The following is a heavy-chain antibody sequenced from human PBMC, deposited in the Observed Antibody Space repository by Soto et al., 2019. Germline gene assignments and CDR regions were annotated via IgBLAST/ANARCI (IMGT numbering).Heavy chain of an antibody. V-gene: IGHV1-3*01. D-gene: IGHD1-26*01. J-gene: IGHJ4*02. CDR3: ARTLVGATPADY. CDR2: INAGNGNT. CDR1: GYTFTSYA. Sequence: ASVKVSCKASGYTFTSYAMHWVRQAPGQRLEWMGWINAGNGNTKYSQKFQGRVTITRVTSASTAYMELSSLRSEDTAVYYCARTLVGATPADYWGQGTLVTVSS.